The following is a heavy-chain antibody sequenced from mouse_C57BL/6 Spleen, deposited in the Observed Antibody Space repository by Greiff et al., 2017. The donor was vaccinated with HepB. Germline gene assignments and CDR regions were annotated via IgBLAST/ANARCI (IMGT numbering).Heavy chain of an antibody. D-gene: IGHD2-3*01. CDR3: ARRDVGSYPFAY. V-gene: IGHV5-17*01. Sequence: EVLLVESGGGLVKPGASLTLSCATSGFTFSDYGMHWVRQAPEKGLEWVAYISSGSSTIYYADTVKGRFTISRDNAKNTLFLQMTSLRSEDTAMYYCARRDVGSYPFAYWGQGTLVTVSA. J-gene: IGHJ3*01. CDR2: ISSGSSTI. CDR1: GFTFSDYG.